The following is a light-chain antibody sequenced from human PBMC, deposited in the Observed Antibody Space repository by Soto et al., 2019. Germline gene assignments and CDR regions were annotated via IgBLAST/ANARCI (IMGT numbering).Light chain of an antibody. CDR2: DVS. Sequence: QSALTQPPSASGSPGQSVTISCTGTSSDVGGYNYVSWYQQHPGKAPRLMIYDVSERPSGVPDRFSGFKSGNTASLTVSVLQAEDEADYYCISYSGSTNHEVFGTGTKLTVL. J-gene: IGLJ1*01. V-gene: IGLV2-8*01. CDR3: ISYSGSTNHEV. CDR1: SSDVGGYNY.